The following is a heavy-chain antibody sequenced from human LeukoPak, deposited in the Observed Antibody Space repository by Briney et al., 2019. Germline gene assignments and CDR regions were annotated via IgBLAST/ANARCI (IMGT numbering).Heavy chain of an antibody. CDR3: ARDLSPSIAVAGTEGGDY. V-gene: IGHV1-46*01. D-gene: IGHD6-19*01. J-gene: IGHJ4*02. CDR2: INPSGGST. CDR1: GYTFTSYY. Sequence: ASVKVSCKASGYTFTSYYMHWVRQAPGQGLEWMGIINPSGGSTSYAQKFQGRVTMTRDMSTSTVYMELSSLRSEDTAVYYCARDLSPSIAVAGTEGGDYWGQGTLVTVSS.